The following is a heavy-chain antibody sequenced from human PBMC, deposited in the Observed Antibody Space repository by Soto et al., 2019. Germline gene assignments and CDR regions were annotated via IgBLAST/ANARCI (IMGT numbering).Heavy chain of an antibody. V-gene: IGHV5-51*01. J-gene: IGHJ1*01. D-gene: IGHD2-15*01. CDR3: ARLYVVGSLWGFTP. Sequence: PGGSLQISCKASGYTFSDYWLGCVRLLPGKGLELMGIIYPGDSNIRYSPSFQGQVTISADKSISTAYLQWSSLKASDTGIYYCARLYVVGSLWGFTPWGQGTPVTVSS. CDR1: GYTFSDYW. CDR2: IYPGDSNI.